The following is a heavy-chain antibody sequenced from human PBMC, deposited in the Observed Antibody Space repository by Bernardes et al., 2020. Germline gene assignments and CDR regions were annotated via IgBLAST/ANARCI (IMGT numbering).Heavy chain of an antibody. Sequence: RGSLRLSCAPSRFTFSSHSMNWVRHAPRKWLGWVSSISSIYNYMYYADSVKGRFTIFRDNAKNSLYLQMNSLRAEDTAVYYCASDVAVVGTESIEYWGQGTLVTVSS. J-gene: IGHJ4*02. CDR3: ASDVAVVGTESIEY. D-gene: IGHD2-21*01. CDR2: ISSIYNYM. CDR1: RFTFSSHS. V-gene: IGHV3-21*01.